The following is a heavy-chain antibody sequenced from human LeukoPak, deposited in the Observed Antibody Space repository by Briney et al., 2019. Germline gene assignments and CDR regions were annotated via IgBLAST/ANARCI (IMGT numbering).Heavy chain of an antibody. CDR1: GGTFSNYA. D-gene: IGHD5-24*01. CDR2: IIPIFGTA. J-gene: IGHJ5*01. V-gene: IGHV1-69*05. CDR3: ARGDGYGYNWFDS. Sequence: SAKVSCKAFGGTFSNYAITWVRQAPGQGLGWMGRIIPIFGTANYAQKFQGRVTITTDESTSTDYMELSSLRSEDTAVYYCARGDGYGYNWFDSWGQGTLVTVSS.